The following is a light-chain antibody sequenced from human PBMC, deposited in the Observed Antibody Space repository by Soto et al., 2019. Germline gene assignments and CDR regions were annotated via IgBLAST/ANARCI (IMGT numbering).Light chain of an antibody. V-gene: IGKV3-11*01. J-gene: IGKJ3*01. CDR2: GPS. CDR1: QSVSGY. CDR3: QQRAIWRGVT. Sequence: EIVLTQSPVTLSLSPWERATLLCRASQSVSGYLAWYQQKPGQAPRLLIYGPSSRATGIPDRFSGSGSGTDFTLTITGLEPEDFAVYYCQQRAIWRGVTFGPGTRWIS.